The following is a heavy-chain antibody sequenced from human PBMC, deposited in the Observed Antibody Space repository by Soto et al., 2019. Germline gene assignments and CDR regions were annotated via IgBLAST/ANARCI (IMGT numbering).Heavy chain of an antibody. CDR2: TSYDGSGR. Sequence: QVQLVESGGGVVRPGTSLRVSCVGSGFRFRSYVIHWVRQAPGKGLEWVALTSYDGSGRSYADYVRGRFTISRDNSRNTVDLQMDSQKLEDTALYYCARWGATGGLAVWSQCTVVSVSS. J-gene: IGHJ6*02. D-gene: IGHD3-16*01. CDR1: GFRFRSYV. V-gene: IGHV3-30-3*01. CDR3: ARWGATGGLAV.